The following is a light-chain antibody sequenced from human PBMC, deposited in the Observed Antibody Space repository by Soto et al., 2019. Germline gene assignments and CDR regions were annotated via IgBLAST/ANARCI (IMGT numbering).Light chain of an antibody. CDR2: EAS. J-gene: IGKJ3*01. Sequence: EIVLTQSPATLSLSPGERASLSCRASQSVNSFLAWYQQKAGQAPRLLIYEASNRATGIPVRFSGSGSGTDFTLTISSLEPEDFAVYYCQQRHNWPFTFGPGTKVDIK. CDR1: QSVNSF. CDR3: QQRHNWPFT. V-gene: IGKV3-11*01.